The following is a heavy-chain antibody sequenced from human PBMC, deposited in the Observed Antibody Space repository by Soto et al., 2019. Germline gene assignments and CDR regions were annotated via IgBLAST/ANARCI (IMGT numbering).Heavy chain of an antibody. CDR2: IWYDGSNK. CDR1: GFTISSYG. CDR3: ARDLEYSSSWYSNGLVDP. J-gene: IGHJ5*02. Sequence: QMQLVESGGGVVQHGRSLRLSCAASGFTISSYGMHWVRQAPGKGLEWVAVIWYDGSNKYYADSVKGRFTISRDNSKNTLYLQMNSLRAEDTAVYYCARDLEYSSSWYSNGLVDPWGQGTLVTVSS. V-gene: IGHV3-33*01. D-gene: IGHD6-13*01.